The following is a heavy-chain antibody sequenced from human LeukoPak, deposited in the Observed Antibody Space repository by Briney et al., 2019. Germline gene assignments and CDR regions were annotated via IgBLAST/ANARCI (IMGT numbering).Heavy chain of an antibody. D-gene: IGHD6-19*01. CDR2: ISYDGSNK. CDR3: AKGSGWYKSYYYGMDV. CDR1: GFTFSSYG. J-gene: IGHJ6*04. V-gene: IGHV3-30*18. Sequence: GGSLRLSCAASGFTFSSYGMHWVRQAPGKGLEWVAVISYDGSNKYYADSVKGRFTISRDNSKNTLYLQMNSLRAEDTAVYYCAKGSGWYKSYYYGMDVWGKGTTVTVSS.